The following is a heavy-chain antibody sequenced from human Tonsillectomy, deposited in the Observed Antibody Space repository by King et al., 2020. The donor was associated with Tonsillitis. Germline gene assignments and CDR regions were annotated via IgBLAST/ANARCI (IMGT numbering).Heavy chain of an antibody. CDR2: ISGSSNTI. Sequence: QLVQSGGGLVQPGGSLRLSCAASGFTFRSYSMDWVRQAPGKGLEWVSYISGSSNTIYYADSVKGRFTTSRDNDKNSLYLQMNSRRAEDTAVYYCARDQYCSSTSCYRAFDFWGQGTLVTVSS. J-gene: IGHJ4*02. CDR1: GFTFRSYS. D-gene: IGHD2-2*02. V-gene: IGHV3-48*01. CDR3: ARDQYCSSTSCYRAFDF.